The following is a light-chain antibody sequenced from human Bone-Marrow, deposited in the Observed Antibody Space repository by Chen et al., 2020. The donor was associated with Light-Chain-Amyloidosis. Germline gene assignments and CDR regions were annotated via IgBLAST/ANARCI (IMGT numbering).Light chain of an antibody. CDR3: CAYAGTYTWL. V-gene: IGLV2-11*01. CDR2: DVN. J-gene: IGLJ3*02. CDR1: SSDIGGYDY. Sequence: QSALTPPHSGSGSPGQSVTISCTGTSSDIGGYDYVSWYQQSPGTAPKLIIYDVNKRPSGVPDRFSASKSANTASLTISGLQADDEAEYHCCAYAGTYTWLFGGGTRLTVL.